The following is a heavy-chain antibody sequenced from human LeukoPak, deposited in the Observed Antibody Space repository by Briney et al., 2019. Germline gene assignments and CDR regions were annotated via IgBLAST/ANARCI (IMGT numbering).Heavy chain of an antibody. CDR2: IYPGDSHT. J-gene: IGHJ4*02. D-gene: IGHD1-26*01. V-gene: IGHV5-51*01. CDR3: ATYLRGTYRINC. Sequence: GESLKISCKGSGYSFTSNWIGWVRRMPGKGLDWMAIIYPGDSHTIYSPSFQGQVTISADKSISTAYLQWSSLKASDTAMYYCATYLRGTYRINCWGQGTLVTVSS. CDR1: GYSFTSNW.